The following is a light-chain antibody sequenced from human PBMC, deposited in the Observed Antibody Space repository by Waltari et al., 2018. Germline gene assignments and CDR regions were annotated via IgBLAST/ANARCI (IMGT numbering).Light chain of an antibody. CDR2: GAS. J-gene: IGKJ1*01. CDR1: QSVSRT. Sequence: MTQSPSTLSASVGDRFTITCRASQSVSRTLAWYQQKPGQAPKRLIYGASIRATGIPDRFTGSWSGTDFSLTISSLEPEDFAIYFCQHYVRLPATFGQGTKVEIK. CDR3: QHYVRLPAT. V-gene: IGKV3D-15*01.